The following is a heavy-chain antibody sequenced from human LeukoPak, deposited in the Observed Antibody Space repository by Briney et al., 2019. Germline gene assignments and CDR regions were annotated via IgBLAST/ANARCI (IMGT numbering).Heavy chain of an antibody. Sequence: SETLSLTCTVSGGSISSYYWSWIRQPPGKGLEWIGYIYYSGSTNYNPSLKSRVTISVDTAKNQFSLKLSSVTAAATAVYYCARGKYYYDSSGYNDAFDIWGQGTMVTVSS. CDR2: IYYSGST. CDR3: ARGKYYYDSSGYNDAFDI. V-gene: IGHV4-59*01. CDR1: GGSISSYY. D-gene: IGHD3-22*01. J-gene: IGHJ3*02.